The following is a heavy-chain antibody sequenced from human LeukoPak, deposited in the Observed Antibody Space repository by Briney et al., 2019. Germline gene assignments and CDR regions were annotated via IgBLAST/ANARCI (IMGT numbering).Heavy chain of an antibody. CDR2: IYYSGST. J-gene: IGHJ4*02. D-gene: IGHD6-19*01. CDR1: GGSISSYY. Sequence: PSETLSLTCTVSGGSISSYYWSWIRQPPGKGLEWIGYIYYSGSTNYNPSLKSRVTISVDTSKNQFSLKLSSVTAADTAVYYCARVQEQWLGYFDYWGQGTLVTVSS. CDR3: ARVQEQWLGYFDY. V-gene: IGHV4-59*01.